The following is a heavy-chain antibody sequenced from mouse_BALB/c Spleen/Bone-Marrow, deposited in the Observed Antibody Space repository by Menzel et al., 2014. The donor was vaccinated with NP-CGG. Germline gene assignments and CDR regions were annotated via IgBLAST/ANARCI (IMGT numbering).Heavy chain of an antibody. CDR3: ARGDGYAMDY. CDR2: IDPENGNP. J-gene: IGHJ4*01. CDR1: GFNIKYYY. Sequence: VQLHQSGSSIVMPFALVNLSFKASGFNIKYYYMQWVKQRPEQRLAWTGWIDPENGNPIYDPKLQGKASITADTSSNTAYLQLSSLTSEGTAVYYCARGDGYAMDYWGQGTSVTVSS. V-gene: IGHV14-1*02.